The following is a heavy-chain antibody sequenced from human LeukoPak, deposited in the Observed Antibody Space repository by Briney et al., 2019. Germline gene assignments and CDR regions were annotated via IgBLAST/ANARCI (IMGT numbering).Heavy chain of an antibody. CDR2: INHSGST. V-gene: IGHV4-34*01. CDR1: GGSFSGYY. Sequence: PSETLSLTCAVYGGSFSGYYWSWIRQPPGKGLEWIGEINHSGSTNYNPSLKSRVTISVDTSKNQFSLKLSSVTAADTAVYYCARRSGYDSSGYRLDYWGQGTLVTVSS. J-gene: IGHJ4*02. D-gene: IGHD3-22*01. CDR3: ARRSGYDSSGYRLDY.